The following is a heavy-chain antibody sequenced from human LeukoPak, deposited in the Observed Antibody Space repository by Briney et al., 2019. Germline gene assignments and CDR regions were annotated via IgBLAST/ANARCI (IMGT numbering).Heavy chain of an antibody. CDR2: IWYDGSKK. CDR1: GFTFSTFG. V-gene: IGHV3-33*01. Sequence: PGGSLRLSCAASGFTFSTFGMHWVRQAPGKGPEWVAVIWYDGSKKYYIDFAEGRLTISRDNSRNTLYLQMNSLRAEDTAVYYCARYYSHTSAWSEGGLDQWGQGTLVTVSS. CDR3: ARYYSHTSAWSEGGLDQ. D-gene: IGHD6-19*01. J-gene: IGHJ4*02.